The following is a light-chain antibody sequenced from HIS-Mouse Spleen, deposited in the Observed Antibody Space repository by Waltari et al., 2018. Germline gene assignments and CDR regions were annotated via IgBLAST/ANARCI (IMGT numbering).Light chain of an antibody. J-gene: IGLJ3*02. V-gene: IGLV6-57*04. CDR2: EDN. CDR1: SGSIASNY. CDR3: QSYDSSNLV. Sequence: NFMLTQPHSVSESPGKTVTISCTRSSGSIASNYVQWYQQHPGSAPTTVIYEDNQRPSWVPVRFSGSIDSSSNSASLTISGLKTEDEADYYCQSYDSSNLVFGGGTKLTVL.